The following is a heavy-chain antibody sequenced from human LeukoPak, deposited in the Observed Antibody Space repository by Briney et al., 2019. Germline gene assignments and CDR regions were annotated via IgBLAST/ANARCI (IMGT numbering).Heavy chain of an antibody. J-gene: IGHJ4*02. CDR1: GYTFTSYG. D-gene: IGHD3-22*01. Sequence: ASVKVFCKASGYTFTSYGISWVRQAPGQGLEWMGWISAYNGNTNYAQKLQGRVTMTTDTSTSTAYMELRSLRAEDTAVYYCAFLTYYYDSSGYYDPNGVETEDYWGQGTLVTVSS. CDR3: AFLTYYYDSSGYYDPNGVETEDY. CDR2: ISAYNGNT. V-gene: IGHV1-18*01.